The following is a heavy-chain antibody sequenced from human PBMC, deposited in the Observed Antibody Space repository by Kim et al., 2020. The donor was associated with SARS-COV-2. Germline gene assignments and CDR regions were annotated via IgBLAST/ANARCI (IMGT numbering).Heavy chain of an antibody. J-gene: IGHJ5*02. CDR1: GFTFSSYS. V-gene: IGHV3-48*02. CDR3: ASEWGGIPEVIHPGGWFDP. Sequence: GGSLRLSCAASGFTFSSYSMNWVRQAPGKGLEWVSYISSSSSTIYYADSVKGRFTISRDNAKNSLYLQMNSLRDEDTAVYYCASEWGGIPEVIHPGGWFDPWGQGTLVTVSS. D-gene: IGHD2-2*01. CDR2: ISSSSSTI.